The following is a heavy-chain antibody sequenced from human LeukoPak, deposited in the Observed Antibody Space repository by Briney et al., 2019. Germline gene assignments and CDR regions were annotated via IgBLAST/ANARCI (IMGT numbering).Heavy chain of an antibody. CDR2: INGIGGST. CDR1: GFTFSSYG. Sequence: GGSLRLSCAASGFTFSSYGMHWVRQAPVKGLEWVSAINGIGGSTFYADSVQGRFTISRDNSKNTLYLEMKSLRADDTAIYYCAKDFSPFGYFDYWGRGTLVTVSS. CDR3: AKDFSPFGYFDY. J-gene: IGHJ4*02. V-gene: IGHV3-23*01. D-gene: IGHD3-16*01.